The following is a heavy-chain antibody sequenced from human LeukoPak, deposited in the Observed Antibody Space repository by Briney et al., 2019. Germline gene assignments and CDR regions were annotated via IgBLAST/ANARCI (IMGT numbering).Heavy chain of an antibody. Sequence: GGSLRLSCAASGFTFSSYWMSWVRQAPGKGLEWVANIKQDGSEKYYVDSVKGRFTISRDNAKNSLYLQMNSLRAEDTAVYYCARVGMVVVPAAKGPPGAFDIWGQGTMVTVSS. D-gene: IGHD2-2*01. CDR3: ARVGMVVVPAAKGPPGAFDI. V-gene: IGHV3-7*01. CDR1: GFTFSSYW. J-gene: IGHJ3*02. CDR2: IKQDGSEK.